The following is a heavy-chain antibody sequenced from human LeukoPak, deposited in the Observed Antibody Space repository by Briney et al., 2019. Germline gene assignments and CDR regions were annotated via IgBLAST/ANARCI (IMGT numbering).Heavy chain of an antibody. CDR3: ARWGRKLELHGGY. CDR1: GFTFSSYS. J-gene: IGHJ4*02. D-gene: IGHD1-7*01. V-gene: IGHV3-21*01. Sequence: PGGSLRLSCAASGFTFSSYSMNWVRQAPGKGLEWVSSISSSSSYIYYADSAKGRFTISRDNAKSSLYLQMNSLRAEDTAVYYCARWGRKLELHGGYWGQGTLVTVSS. CDR2: ISSSSSYI.